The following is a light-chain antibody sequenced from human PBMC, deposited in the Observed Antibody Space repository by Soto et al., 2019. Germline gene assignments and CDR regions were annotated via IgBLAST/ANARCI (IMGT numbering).Light chain of an antibody. CDR2: GAS. CDR3: QHYDHWPTT. CDR1: QSVRRN. J-gene: IGKJ1*01. V-gene: IGKV3-15*01. Sequence: EIVMTQSPATLSVSPGERATLSCRASQSVRRNLAWYQQKPGQAHRLLIYGASTRATGIPTRFSGSGSGTEFTLTINSLQSEDFAVYYCQHYDHWPTTFGQGTKVDIK.